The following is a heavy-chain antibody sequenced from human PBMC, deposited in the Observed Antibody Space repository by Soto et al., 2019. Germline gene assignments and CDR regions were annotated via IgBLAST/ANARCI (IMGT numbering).Heavy chain of an antibody. CDR1: GFTFSSYG. J-gene: IGHJ6*02. D-gene: IGHD6-13*01. CDR2: IWYDGSNK. Sequence: GGSLRLSCAASGFTFSSYGMHWVRQAPGKGLERVAVIWYDGSNKYYADSVKGRFTISRDNSKNTLYLQMNSLRAEDTVVYNCLIYRDVYHRYSSSWYSGYYGMDVWGQGTTVTV. CDR3: LIYRDVYHRYSSSWYSGYYGMDV. V-gene: IGHV3-33*01.